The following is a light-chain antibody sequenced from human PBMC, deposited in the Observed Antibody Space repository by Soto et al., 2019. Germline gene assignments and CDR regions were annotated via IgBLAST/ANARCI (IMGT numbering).Light chain of an antibody. CDR3: QQYGRSPQT. CDR2: GPS. J-gene: IGKJ2*01. CDR1: QSVSSSY. V-gene: IGKV3-20*01. Sequence: EMVLMQSPDIRSLSPGQMVTLSRRARQSVSSSYLAWYQQKPVQAPRLPMYGPSSRATGIPDRFSGRGSGTDFTLTISRLKPEEFAVYYCQQYGRSPQTFGRATKLEIK.